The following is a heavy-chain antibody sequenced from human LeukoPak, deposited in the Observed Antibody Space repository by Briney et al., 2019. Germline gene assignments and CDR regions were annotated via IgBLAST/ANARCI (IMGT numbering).Heavy chain of an antibody. V-gene: IGHV1-18*01. Sequence: ASVKVSCKASGYTFTSYGISWVRQAPGQGLEWMGWISAYNGNTNYAQKLQGRVTINTETSTSTAYMELRSLRSDDTAVYYCAREVRARYDFWSGYYPDFDYWGQGTLVTVSS. CDR1: GYTFTSYG. J-gene: IGHJ4*02. CDR2: ISAYNGNT. D-gene: IGHD3-3*01. CDR3: AREVRARYDFWSGYYPDFDY.